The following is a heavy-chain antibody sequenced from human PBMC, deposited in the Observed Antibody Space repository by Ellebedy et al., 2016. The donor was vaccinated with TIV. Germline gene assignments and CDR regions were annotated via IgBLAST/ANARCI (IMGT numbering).Heavy chain of an antibody. Sequence: ASVKVSCKVSGYTLTELSMHWVRQAPGKGLEWMGGFDPEDGETIYAQKFQGRVTMTADTSTSTVYMDLNSLTSEDTAVYYCARGGDLIDFWGQGTLVTVSS. J-gene: IGHJ4*02. CDR1: GYTLTELS. V-gene: IGHV1-24*01. CDR3: ARGGDLIDF. D-gene: IGHD3-16*01. CDR2: FDPEDGET.